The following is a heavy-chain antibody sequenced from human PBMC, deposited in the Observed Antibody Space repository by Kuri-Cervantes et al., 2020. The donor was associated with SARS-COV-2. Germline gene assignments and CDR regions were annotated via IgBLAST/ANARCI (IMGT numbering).Heavy chain of an antibody. CDR3: ARGMYYYDSSGYYYDLNFDY. V-gene: IGHV4-34*01. D-gene: IGHD3-22*01. J-gene: IGHJ4*02. CDR1: GGSFSGYH. CDR2: INHSGST. Sequence: SETLSLTCAVYGGSFSGYHWSWIRQPPGKGLEWIGEINHSGSTNYNPSLKSRVTISVDTSKNQFSLKLSSVTAADTAVYYCARGMYYYDSSGYYYDLNFDYWGQGTLVTVSS.